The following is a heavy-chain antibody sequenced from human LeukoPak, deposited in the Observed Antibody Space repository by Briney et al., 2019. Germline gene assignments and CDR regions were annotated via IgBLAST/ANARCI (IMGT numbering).Heavy chain of an antibody. CDR3: AKDRLLNCRGDCYIFDY. D-gene: IGHD2-21*02. CDR2: ISYDGSNK. Sequence: GGSLRLSCTVSGFTVSSNSMSWVRQAPGKGLEWVAVISYDGSNKYYADSVKGRFTISRDNSKNTLYLQMNSLRAEDTAVYYCAKDRLLNCRGDCYIFDYWGQGTVVTVSS. CDR1: GFTVSSNS. J-gene: IGHJ4*02. V-gene: IGHV3-30*04.